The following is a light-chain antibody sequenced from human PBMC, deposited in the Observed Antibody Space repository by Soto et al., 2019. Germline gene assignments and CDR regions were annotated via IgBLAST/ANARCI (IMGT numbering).Light chain of an antibody. CDR3: QQRYSTPGFT. V-gene: IGKV1-39*01. CDR2: AAS. Sequence: DIQMTQSPSSLSASVGDRVTITCRASQSISSYLNWYQQKPGKAPKLLIYAASSLQSGVPSRFSGRGSGTDVTLTISSLQREDFATYYCQQRYSTPGFTFGPGTKVDI. CDR1: QSISSY. J-gene: IGKJ3*01.